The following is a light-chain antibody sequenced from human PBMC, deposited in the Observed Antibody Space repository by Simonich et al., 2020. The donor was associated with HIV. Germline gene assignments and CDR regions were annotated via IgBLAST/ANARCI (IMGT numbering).Light chain of an antibody. CDR3: QQYYSTPPIT. CDR1: QSVLYNSNNKNY. Sequence: DIVMTQSPDSLAVSLGERATINCKSSQSVLYNSNNKNYLVWYQQKPGQPPKLLICWASTRESGVPDRFSGSGSGTDFTLTISSLQAEDVAVYYCQQYYSTPPITFGGGTKVEIK. CDR2: WAS. V-gene: IGKV4-1*01. J-gene: IGKJ4*01.